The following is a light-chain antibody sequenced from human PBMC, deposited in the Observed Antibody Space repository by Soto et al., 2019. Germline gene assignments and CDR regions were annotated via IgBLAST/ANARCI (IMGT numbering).Light chain of an antibody. V-gene: IGLV1-51*01. CDR2: DNN. Sequence: QSVLTQPPSVSAAPGQKVTISCSGSSSKIGNNYVSWYQQLPGTAPKLLIYDNNKRPSGIPDRCSGSKSGTSATLGITGRMFGDEADSYSGDWDSRVSAVLFGGGTKLPVL. CDR1: SSKIGNNY. CDR3: GDWDSRVSAVL. J-gene: IGLJ2*01.